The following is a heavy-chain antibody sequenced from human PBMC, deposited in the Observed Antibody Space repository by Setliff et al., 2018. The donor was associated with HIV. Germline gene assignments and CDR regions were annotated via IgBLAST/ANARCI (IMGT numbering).Heavy chain of an antibody. V-gene: IGHV4-39*01. Sequence: PSETLSLTCTVSGGSISSGGYYWGWIRQPPGKGLEWIGSIYYSGSTDYDPSLKSRVTISVDTSKNQFSLKLSSVTAADTAVYYCARVGGTTWGVYYYYYYMDVWGKGTTVTVSS. J-gene: IGHJ6*03. CDR1: GGSISSGGYY. CDR3: ARVGGTTWGVYYYYYYMDV. CDR2: IYYSGST. D-gene: IGHD1-7*01.